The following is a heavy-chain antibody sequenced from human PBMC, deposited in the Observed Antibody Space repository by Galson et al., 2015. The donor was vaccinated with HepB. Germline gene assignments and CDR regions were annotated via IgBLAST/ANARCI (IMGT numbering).Heavy chain of an antibody. V-gene: IGHV1-69*02. Sequence: SVKVSCKASGGTFSSYTISWVRQAPGQGLEWMGRIIPILGIANYAQKFQGRVTITADKSTSTAYMELSSLRSEDTAVYYCARVMVRGVMDAGMDVWGQGTTVTVSS. CDR2: IIPILGIA. D-gene: IGHD3-10*01. J-gene: IGHJ6*02. CDR1: GGTFSSYT. CDR3: ARVMVRGVMDAGMDV.